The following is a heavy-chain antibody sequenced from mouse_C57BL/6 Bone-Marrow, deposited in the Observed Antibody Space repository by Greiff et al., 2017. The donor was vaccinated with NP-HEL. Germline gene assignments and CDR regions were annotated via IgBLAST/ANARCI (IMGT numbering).Heavy chain of an antibody. J-gene: IGHJ1*03. V-gene: IGHV7-3*01. CDR2: IRNKANGYTT. Sequence: EVKLVESGGGLVQPGGSLSLSCAASGFTFTDYYMSWVRQPPGKALEWLGFIRNKANGYTTEYSASVKGRFTISRDNSQSILYLQMNALRAEDSATYYCARYYGSSYGGYFDVWGTGTTVTVSS. CDR3: ARYYGSSYGGYFDV. CDR1: GFTFTDYY. D-gene: IGHD1-1*01.